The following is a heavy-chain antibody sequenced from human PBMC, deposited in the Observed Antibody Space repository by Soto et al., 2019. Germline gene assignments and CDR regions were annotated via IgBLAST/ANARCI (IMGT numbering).Heavy chain of an antibody. CDR2: IYPGDSDT. J-gene: IGHJ4*02. V-gene: IGHV5-51*01. CDR3: ARSIAVAGTPFDY. Sequence: ESLKISCKGSGYSFTSYWIGWVRQMPGKGLEWMGIIYPGDSDTRYSPSFQGQVTISADKSISTAYLQWGSLKASDTAMYYCARSIAVAGTPFDYWGQGTLVTVSS. CDR1: GYSFTSYW. D-gene: IGHD6-19*01.